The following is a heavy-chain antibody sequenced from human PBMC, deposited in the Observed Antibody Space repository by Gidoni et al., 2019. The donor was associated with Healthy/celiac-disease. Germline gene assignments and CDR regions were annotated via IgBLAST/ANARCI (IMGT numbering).Heavy chain of an antibody. CDR3: ARVRFGAPPGEYSGYGDAFDI. V-gene: IGHV1-18*01. CDR2: ISAYNGNT. CDR1: GYTFTSYG. D-gene: IGHD5-12*01. Sequence: QVQLVQSGAEVKKPGASVKVSCKASGYTFTSYGISWVRQAPGQGLEWMGWISAYNGNTNYAQKLQGRVTMTTDTSTSTAYMELRSLRSDDTAVYYCARVRFGAPPGEYSGYGDAFDIWGQGTMVTVSS. J-gene: IGHJ3*02.